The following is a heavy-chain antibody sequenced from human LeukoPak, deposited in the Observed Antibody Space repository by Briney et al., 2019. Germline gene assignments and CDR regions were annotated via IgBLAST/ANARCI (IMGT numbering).Heavy chain of an antibody. V-gene: IGHV1-24*01. CDR1: GYTLTELS. J-gene: IGHJ3*02. CDR3: STVVIGSYDAIDI. CDR2: FDPEDGET. D-gene: IGHD2-21*01. Sequence: ASVKVSCKVSGYTLTELSMHWVRQAPGKGLEWMGGFDPEDGETIYAQKFQGRVTMTEDTSTDTAYMELSSLRSEDTAVYYCSTVVIGSYDAIDIWGQGTMVTVSS.